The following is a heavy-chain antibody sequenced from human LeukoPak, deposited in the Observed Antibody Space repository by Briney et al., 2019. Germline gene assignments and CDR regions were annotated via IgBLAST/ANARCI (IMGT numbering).Heavy chain of an antibody. D-gene: IGHD3-22*01. CDR1: GGSISSGGYY. V-gene: IGHV4-31*03. CDR3: AREGGLTMIGAFDI. CDR2: IYYSGST. J-gene: IGHJ3*02. Sequence: PSETLSLTCTVSGGSISSGGYYWSWIRQHPGKGLEWIGYIYYSGSTYYNPSLKSRVTISVDTSKNQFSLKLSSVTAADTAVYYCAREGGLTMIGAFDIWGQGTMVTVSS.